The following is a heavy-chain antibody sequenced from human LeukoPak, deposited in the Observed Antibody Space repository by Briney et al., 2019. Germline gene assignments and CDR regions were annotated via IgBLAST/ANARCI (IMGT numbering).Heavy chain of an antibody. Sequence: ASVEVSCKASGYTFTGYYMHWVRQAPGQGLEWMGWINPHSGDTNYAQNFQGRVTMTRDTSISTAYMELSRLRSDDTAMYYCARTYSGTYWAYWGQGTLVAVSS. CDR2: INPHSGDT. CDR3: ARTYSGTYWAY. J-gene: IGHJ4*02. CDR1: GYTFTGYY. V-gene: IGHV1-2*02. D-gene: IGHD1-26*01.